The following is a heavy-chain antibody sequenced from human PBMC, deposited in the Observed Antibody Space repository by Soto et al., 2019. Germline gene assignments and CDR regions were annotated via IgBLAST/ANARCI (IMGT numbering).Heavy chain of an antibody. CDR3: AKGSIEYSASVDN. CDR1: GFSFSSYA. Sequence: EVQLLESGGGLVQPGGSLRLSCAASGFSFSSYAMVWVRQAPGKGPEWVSVISARGGSSYFADSVKGRFTISRDNSKNVLSLEMNSLRAEDTAIYFCAKGSIEYSASVDNWGQGTLVLVSS. D-gene: IGHD5-12*01. CDR2: ISARGGSS. V-gene: IGHV3-23*01. J-gene: IGHJ4*02.